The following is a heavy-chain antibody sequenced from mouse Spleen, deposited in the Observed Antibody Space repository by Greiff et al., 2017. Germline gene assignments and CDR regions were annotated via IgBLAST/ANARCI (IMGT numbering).Heavy chain of an antibody. CDR2: IYPGGGYT. Sequence: QVQLKESGAELVRPGTSVKMSCKASGYTFTNYWIGWAKQRPGHGLEWIGDIYPGGGYTNYNEKFKGKATLTADKSSSTAYMQFSSLTSEDSAIYYCARSRYDGALFAYWGQGTLVTVSA. CDR3: ARSRYDGALFAY. CDR1: GYTFTNYW. J-gene: IGHJ3*01. V-gene: IGHV1-63*01. D-gene: IGHD2-12*01.